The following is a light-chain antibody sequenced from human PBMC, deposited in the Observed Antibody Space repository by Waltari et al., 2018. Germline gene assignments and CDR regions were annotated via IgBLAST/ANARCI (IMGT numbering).Light chain of an antibody. V-gene: IGKV3-20*01. CDR3: QHYVRLPAT. CDR1: QSVGRS. Sequence: IVLTQSPGTLSLSPGERATLACRASQSVGRSLAWYQQKPGQAPRLLIYDASRRATGVPARFSGCGSGPDLSLTISSLEPEYFAVYYCQHYVRLPATFGQGTKVEI. J-gene: IGKJ1*01. CDR2: DAS.